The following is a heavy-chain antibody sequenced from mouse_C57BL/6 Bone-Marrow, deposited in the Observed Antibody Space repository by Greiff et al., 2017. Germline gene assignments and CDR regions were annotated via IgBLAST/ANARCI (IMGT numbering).Heavy chain of an antibody. CDR3: ANDGYFWYFDV. V-gene: IGHV1-69*01. CDR2: IDPSDSYT. J-gene: IGHJ1*03. Sequence: QVQLQQPGAELVKPGASVKLSCKASGYTFTSYWMHWVKQRPGQGLEWIGEIDPSDSYTNYNQKFKGKSTLTVDKSSSTAYMQLSSLTSEDSAVYYCANDGYFWYFDVWGTGTTVTVSS. D-gene: IGHD2-3*01. CDR1: GYTFTSYW.